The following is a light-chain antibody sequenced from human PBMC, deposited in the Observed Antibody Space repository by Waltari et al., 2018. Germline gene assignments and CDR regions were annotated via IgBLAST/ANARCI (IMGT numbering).Light chain of an antibody. Sequence: DIQMTQSPSTLSASVGDRVTIACRASQNLNTWLAGYQQKPGRAPKVLIYDASSLESGVPSRFSGSGSGTEFTLTIDGLQPDDFAIYYCQQYTTYPITFGQGTRLEIK. CDR3: QQYTTYPIT. CDR2: DAS. V-gene: IGKV1-5*01. CDR1: QNLNTW. J-gene: IGKJ5*01.